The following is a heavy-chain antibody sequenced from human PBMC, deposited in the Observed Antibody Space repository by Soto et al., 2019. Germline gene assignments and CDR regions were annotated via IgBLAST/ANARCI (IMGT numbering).Heavy chain of an antibody. CDR3: SRGSFYYETSGYYYAD. J-gene: IGHJ1*01. CDR2: IYYTGTT. V-gene: IGHV4-39*01. CDR1: GGSIVGSSYY. Sequence: SETLSLTCTVSGGSIVGSSYYWGWIRQPPGKGLEWIGSIYYTGTTYYSPSLQSRVTISFDTSKNQVSLKLTSVTAADTAVYFCSRGSFYYETSGYYYADWGQSALVTVSS. D-gene: IGHD3-22*01.